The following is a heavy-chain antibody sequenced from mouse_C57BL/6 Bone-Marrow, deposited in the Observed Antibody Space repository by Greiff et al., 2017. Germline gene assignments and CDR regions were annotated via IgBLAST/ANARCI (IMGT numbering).Heavy chain of an antibody. J-gene: IGHJ4*01. CDR3: ARRLYYYAMDY. Sequence: QVQLQQPGAELVMPGASVKLSCKASGYTFTSYWMHWVKQRPGQGLEWIGEIDPSDSYTNYNQKFKGKSTLTVDKSSSTAYMQRSSLTSEDSAVYYCARRLYYYAMDYWGQGTSVTVSS. D-gene: IGHD1-1*02. V-gene: IGHV1-69*01. CDR1: GYTFTSYW. CDR2: IDPSDSYT.